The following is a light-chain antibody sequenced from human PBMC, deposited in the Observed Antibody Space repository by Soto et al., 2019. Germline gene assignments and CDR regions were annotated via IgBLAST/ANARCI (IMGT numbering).Light chain of an antibody. CDR1: QSVGSNC. V-gene: IGKV3-20*01. J-gene: IGKJ1*01. Sequence: EIVLTQSPGTLSLSPGDRATLSCRASQSVGSNCLAWYQQKSGQSPRLLIYGASFRAGGIPDRFSGSGSGTDFTLTIRRLEPEDFAMYFCQQYYSSPRTFGNGTKVDIK. CDR2: GAS. CDR3: QQYYSSPRT.